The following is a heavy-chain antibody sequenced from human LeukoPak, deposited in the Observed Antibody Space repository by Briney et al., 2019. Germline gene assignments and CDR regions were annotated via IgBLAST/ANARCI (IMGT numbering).Heavy chain of an antibody. J-gene: IGHJ6*03. CDR2: INPSGGST. D-gene: IGHD3-3*01. CDR3: AREGYYDFWSGYYYYYYYCMDV. CDR1: GYTFTSYY. V-gene: IGHV1-46*01. Sequence: GASVKVSCKASGYTFTSYYMHWVRQAPGQGLEWMGIINPSGGSTSYAQKFQGRVTITRDMSTSTVYMELSSLRSEDTAVYYCAREGYYDFWSGYYYYYYYCMDVWGKGTTVTVSS.